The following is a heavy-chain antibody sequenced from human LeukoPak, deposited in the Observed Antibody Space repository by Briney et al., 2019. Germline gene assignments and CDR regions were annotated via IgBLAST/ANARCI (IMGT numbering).Heavy chain of an antibody. CDR3: ARDSSSSGRWGYYYYMDV. J-gene: IGHJ6*03. CDR1: GGSISSYY. Sequence: SETLSLTCTVSGGSISSYYWSWIRQPPGKGLEWIGYIYYSGSTNYNPSLKSRVTISVDTSKNQFSLKLSSVTAADTAVYYCARDSSSSGRWGYYYYMDVWGKGTTVTVSS. CDR2: IYYSGST. D-gene: IGHD6-6*01. V-gene: IGHV4-59*01.